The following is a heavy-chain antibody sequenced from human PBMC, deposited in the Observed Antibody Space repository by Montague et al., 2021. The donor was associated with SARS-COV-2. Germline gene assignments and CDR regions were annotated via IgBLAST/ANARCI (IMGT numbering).Heavy chain of an antibody. CDR3: ARMAVAPRPGAYYGMDV. CDR2: PYYKSKWYN. Sequence: CAISGDSVATLRRSSEWHTPELSRGLEWLGRPYYKSKWYNDYAVSLKTRITITPDTSKNLFSLQLRSVTPDDTAVYYCARMAVAPRPGAYYGMDVWGQGTTVTVSS. D-gene: IGHD6-6*01. CDR1: GDSVATLRRS. V-gene: IGHV6-1*01. J-gene: IGHJ6*02.